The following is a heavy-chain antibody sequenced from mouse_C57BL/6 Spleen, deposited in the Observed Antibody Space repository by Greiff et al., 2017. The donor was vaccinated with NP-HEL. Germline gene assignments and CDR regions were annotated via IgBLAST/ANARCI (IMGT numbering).Heavy chain of an antibody. CDR3: ARSEYYYGSSYYYFDY. CDR1: GYAFSSYW. Sequence: QVQLQQSGAELVKPGASVKISCKASGYAFSSYWMNWVKQRPGKGLAWIGQIYPGDGDTNYNGKFKGKATLTADKSSSTAYMQLSSLTSEDSAVYFCARSEYYYGSSYYYFDYWGQGTTLTVSS. D-gene: IGHD1-1*01. V-gene: IGHV1-80*01. J-gene: IGHJ2*01. CDR2: IYPGDGDT.